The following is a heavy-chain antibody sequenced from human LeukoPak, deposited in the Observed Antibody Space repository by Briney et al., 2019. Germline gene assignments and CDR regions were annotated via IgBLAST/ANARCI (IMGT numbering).Heavy chain of an antibody. Sequence: AGGSLRLSCSASGFNFNNYAMNWVRQAPGKGLEYVSAISSNGSSTYYADSVKGRCTISRDNSKNTLYLQMSSLRAEDTAVYYCGLAAYYYDSSGSDDAFDIWGQGTMVIVSS. CDR1: GFNFNNYA. D-gene: IGHD3-22*01. CDR2: ISSNGSST. J-gene: IGHJ3*02. CDR3: GLAAYYYDSSGSDDAFDI. V-gene: IGHV3-64D*08.